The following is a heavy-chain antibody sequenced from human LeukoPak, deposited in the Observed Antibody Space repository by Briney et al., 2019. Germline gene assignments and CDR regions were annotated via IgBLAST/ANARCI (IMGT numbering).Heavy chain of an antibody. CDR3: AKDDYGMDV. J-gene: IGHJ6*02. CDR1: GFTFRDYA. V-gene: IGHV3-30-3*01. CDR2: VVYDGTNE. Sequence: PGRSLRLSCEASGFTFRDYAMHWVRQAPDKGLEWVAVVVYDGTNEYYAESVKGRFIVSRDNVKNTLFLQMDSLRVEDTAVYYCAKDDYGMDVWGQGTTVTVSS.